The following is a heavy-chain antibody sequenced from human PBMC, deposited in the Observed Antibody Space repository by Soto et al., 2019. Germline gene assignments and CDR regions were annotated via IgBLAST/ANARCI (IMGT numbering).Heavy chain of an antibody. Sequence: PSETLSLTCTVSGGCISSRSYYWGWIRQPPGKGLEWIGNIYHSGSTNYNPSLKSRVTISVDTSKNQFSLKLSSVTAADTAVYYCARGRGVVVVAAPLYYMDVWGKGTTVTVSS. CDR3: ARGRGVVVVAAPLYYMDV. CDR2: IYHSGST. D-gene: IGHD2-15*01. CDR1: GGCISSRSYY. J-gene: IGHJ6*03. V-gene: IGHV4-39*07.